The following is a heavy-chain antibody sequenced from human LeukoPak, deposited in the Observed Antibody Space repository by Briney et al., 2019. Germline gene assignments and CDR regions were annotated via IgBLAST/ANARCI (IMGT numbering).Heavy chain of an antibody. CDR3: ARDRYSSSWSLTSHHYYYMDV. CDR1: GFTFSSYW. Sequence: PGGSLRLSCAASGFTFSSYWMSWVRQAPGKGLEWVANIKQDGSEKYYVDSVKGRFTISRDNAKNSLYLQMNSLRAEDTAVYYCARDRYSSSWSLTSHHYYYMDVWGKGTTVTVSS. CDR2: IKQDGSEK. D-gene: IGHD6-13*01. J-gene: IGHJ6*03. V-gene: IGHV3-7*01.